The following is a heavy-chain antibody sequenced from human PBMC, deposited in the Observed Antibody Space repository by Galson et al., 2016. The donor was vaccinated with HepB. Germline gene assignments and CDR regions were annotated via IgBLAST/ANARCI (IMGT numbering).Heavy chain of an antibody. J-gene: IGHJ1*01. CDR3: VRGVRRATDLLRWSFQH. CDR1: GLPVSNDY. V-gene: IGHV3-49*04. Sequence: SLRLSCAAYGLPVSNDYMRWVRQAPGKGLKWVGFIRCKAYGGTTEYAASVKGRFTISRDDSQSIAYLQMNSLRTEDTAVYFCVRGVRRATDLLRWSFQHWGQGTLVTVSS. CDR2: IRCKAYGGTT. D-gene: IGHD4-23*01.